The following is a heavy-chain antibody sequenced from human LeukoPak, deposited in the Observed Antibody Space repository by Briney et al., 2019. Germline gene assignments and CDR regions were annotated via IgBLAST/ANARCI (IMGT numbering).Heavy chain of an antibody. D-gene: IGHD3-3*01. V-gene: IGHV4-39*01. CDR2: IYYSGST. Sequence: SETLSLTCTVSGGSISSSSYYWGWIRQPPGKGLEWIGSIYYSGSTYYNPSLKSRATISVDTSKNQFSLKLSSVTAADTAVYYCARRTSYDFWTTQYYFDYWGQGTLVTVSS. CDR1: GGSISSSSYY. J-gene: IGHJ4*02. CDR3: ARRTSYDFWTTQYYFDY.